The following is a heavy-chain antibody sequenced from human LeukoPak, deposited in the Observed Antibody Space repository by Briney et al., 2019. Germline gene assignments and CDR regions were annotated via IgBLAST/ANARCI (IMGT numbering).Heavy chain of an antibody. J-gene: IGHJ4*02. D-gene: IGHD3-10*01. CDR1: GFTVSSNY. Sequence: GGCLRLSRAASGFTVSSNYMSWVRQAPGKGLEWVSVIYSGGSTYYADSVQGRFTISRDNSKNTLYLQKNSLRAEDTAVYYGARVTAYYYGSGSYPALDYRGQATLVTVSS. CDR3: ARVTAYYYGSGSYPALDY. CDR2: IYSGGST. V-gene: IGHV3-53*01.